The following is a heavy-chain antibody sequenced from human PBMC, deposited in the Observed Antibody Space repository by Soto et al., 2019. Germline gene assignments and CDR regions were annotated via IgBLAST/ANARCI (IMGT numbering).Heavy chain of an antibody. CDR1: GGTFSSYA. CDR2: IIPIFGTA. J-gene: IGHJ1*01. Sequence: QVQLVQSGAEVKKPGSSVKVSCKASGGTFSSYAISWVRQAPGQGLEWMGGIIPIFGTANYAQKFHGRVTITADESTSTAYMELSSLRSEDTAVYYCAREGGDYGDYAFGGYFQHWGQGTLVTVSS. D-gene: IGHD4-17*01. CDR3: AREGGDYGDYAFGGYFQH. V-gene: IGHV1-69*12.